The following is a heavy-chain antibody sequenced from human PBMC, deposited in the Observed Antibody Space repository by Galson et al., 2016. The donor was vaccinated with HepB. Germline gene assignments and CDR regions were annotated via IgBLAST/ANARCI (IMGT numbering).Heavy chain of an antibody. D-gene: IGHD6-13*01. V-gene: IGHV5-51*01. CDR2: LYPGDSDT. CDR3: ARPLAAYDVFDV. Sequence: QSGAEVKKPGESLKISCQASGYRFSGFWIAWVRQMPGKGLEYMGMLYPGDSDTRYSPSFQGQVTVSSDKSITTSYPQWNSLTASDTAMYYCARPLAAYDVFDVWGQGTIVTVSS. J-gene: IGHJ3*01. CDR1: GYRFSGFW.